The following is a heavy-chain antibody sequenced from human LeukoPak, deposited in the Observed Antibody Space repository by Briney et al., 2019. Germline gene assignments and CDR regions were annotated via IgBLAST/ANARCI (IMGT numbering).Heavy chain of an antibody. V-gene: IGHV3-53*01. CDR3: ARAHGRITRDAYFDY. D-gene: IGHD3-10*01. Sequence: GGSLRLSCAASGFTVSSNYMSWVRQAPGKGLTWVSVIYSSGSTYYADSVKGRFAISRDDSKNTLHLQMDSLRAEDTAIYYCARAHGRITRDAYFDYWGQGTLVTVSS. CDR2: IYSSGST. CDR1: GFTVSSNY. J-gene: IGHJ4*02.